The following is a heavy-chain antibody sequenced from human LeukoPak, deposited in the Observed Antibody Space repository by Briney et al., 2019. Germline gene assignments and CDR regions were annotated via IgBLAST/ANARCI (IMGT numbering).Heavy chain of an antibody. D-gene: IGHD3-3*01. J-gene: IGHJ3*02. Sequence: ASVKVSCKASGYTFTGYYMHWVRQAPGQGLEWMGWINPNSGGTNYAQKFQGRVTMTRDTSISTAYMELSRLRSDDTAVYYCARGPLTYYDFWSGLDAFDIWGQGTMVTVSS. CDR2: INPNSGGT. CDR1: GYTFTGYY. V-gene: IGHV1-2*02. CDR3: ARGPLTYYDFWSGLDAFDI.